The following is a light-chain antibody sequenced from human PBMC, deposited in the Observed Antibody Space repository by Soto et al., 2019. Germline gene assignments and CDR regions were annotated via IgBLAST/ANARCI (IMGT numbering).Light chain of an antibody. J-gene: IGKJ1*01. CDR2: GAS. CDR1: QSVSSN. Sequence: EIVMTQSPATLSVSPGERATLSGRASQSVSSNLAWYQKKPGQDPRLLIYGASTRATGIPARFSGSGSGTEFNLTISRLQSEDFAVYECQQYNNWTRTFGQGTKVDIK. CDR3: QQYNNWTRT. V-gene: IGKV3-15*01.